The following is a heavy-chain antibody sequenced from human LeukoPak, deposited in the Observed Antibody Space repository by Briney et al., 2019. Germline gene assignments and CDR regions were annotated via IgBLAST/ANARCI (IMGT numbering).Heavy chain of an antibody. V-gene: IGHV1-2*02. Sequence: GASVKVSCKASGYTFTGYYMHWVRQAPGQGLEWMGWINPNSGGTKYAQKFQGRVTMTRDTSITTANMELSRLRSDDTAVYYCARTNSYYDFWSDHYNWFDPWGQGTLVTVSS. CDR2: INPNSGGT. CDR3: ARTNSYYDFWSDHYNWFDP. J-gene: IGHJ5*02. CDR1: GYTFTGYY. D-gene: IGHD3-3*01.